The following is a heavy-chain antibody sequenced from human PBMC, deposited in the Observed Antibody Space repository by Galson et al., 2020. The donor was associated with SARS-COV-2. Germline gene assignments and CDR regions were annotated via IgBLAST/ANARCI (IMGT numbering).Heavy chain of an antibody. CDR3: ARLGVTAGTISWFDP. Sequence: LSLTCAASGFSISSNYMSWVRQVPGKGLEWVSVIYSGDSTYYADSVKGRFTIPKDTSKNTLYLQMNSLRVEDTALYYCARLGVTAGTISWFDPWGQGTLVTVSS. CDR1: GFSISSNY. CDR2: IYSGDST. V-gene: IGHV3-53*01. D-gene: IGHD6-13*01. J-gene: IGHJ5*02.